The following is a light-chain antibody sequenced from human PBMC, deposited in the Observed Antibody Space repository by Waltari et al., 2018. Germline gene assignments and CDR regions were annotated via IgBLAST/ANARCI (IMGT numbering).Light chain of an antibody. CDR2: EVN. CDR3: SSYGSSEV. Sequence: SAITPHPSASGTPGHPVTIPCTGTSRPVGRHPYVSWYHQHPGKAPKLIIYEVNKRPSGVPDRFSCAKSDNTASLTVSGLQAEDEADYYCSSYGSSEVFGGGTKVTVL. CDR1: SRPVGRHPY. J-gene: IGLJ2*01. V-gene: IGLV2-8*01.